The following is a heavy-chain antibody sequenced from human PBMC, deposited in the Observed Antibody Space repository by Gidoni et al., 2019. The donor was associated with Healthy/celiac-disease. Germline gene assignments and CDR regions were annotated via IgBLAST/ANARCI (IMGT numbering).Heavy chain of an antibody. D-gene: IGHD5-18*01. CDR2: INHSGST. J-gene: IGHJ6*02. V-gene: IGHV4-34*01. Sequence: QVQLQQLGAGLLKPSETLSLTCAVYGGSFSGSYWSWIRQPPGKGLEWIGEINHSGSTNYNPSLKSRVTISVDTSKNQFSLKLSSVTAADTAVYYCARGRRGYSYGYADYYYYGMDVWGQGTTVTVSS. CDR1: GGSFSGSY. CDR3: ARGRRGYSYGYADYYYYGMDV.